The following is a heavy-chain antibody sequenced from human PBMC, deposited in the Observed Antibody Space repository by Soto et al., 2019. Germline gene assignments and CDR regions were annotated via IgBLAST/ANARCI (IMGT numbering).Heavy chain of an antibody. Sequence: QVQLVQSGAEVKKPGSSVKVSCKASGGTFSSYAISWVRQAPGQGLEWMGGIIPIFGTANYAQKFQGRVTITADESTSTAYMELSSLRSEDKSVYYCARDRRITMVRGAKGPFDYWGQGPLVTGSS. CDR3: ARDRRITMVRGAKGPFDY. J-gene: IGHJ4*02. V-gene: IGHV1-69*01. CDR1: GGTFSSYA. CDR2: IIPIFGTA. D-gene: IGHD3-10*01.